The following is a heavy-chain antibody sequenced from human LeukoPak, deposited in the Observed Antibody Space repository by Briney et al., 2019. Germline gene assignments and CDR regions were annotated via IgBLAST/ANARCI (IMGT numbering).Heavy chain of an antibody. CDR2: IHTSGSS. J-gene: IGHJ4*02. V-gene: IGHV4-61*02. CDR3: ARERDILVMKANYFDN. Sequence: PSETLSLTCTVSGGSISSDNYYWSWIGQPAGKELEWIGRIHTSGSSNYNPTLKSPVTISVDTSKNQFSMKLSTVTAADTAVYYSARERDILVMKANYFDNWGQGTLVTVSS. CDR1: GGSISSDNYY. D-gene: IGHD2-8*01.